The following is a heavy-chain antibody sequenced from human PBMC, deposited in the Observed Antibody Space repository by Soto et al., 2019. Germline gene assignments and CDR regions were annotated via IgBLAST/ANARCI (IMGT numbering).Heavy chain of an antibody. Sequence: QVQLVQSGAEVKKPGSSVKVSCKASGGTFSSYTISWVRQTPGQGLECMGRIIPILGIANYAQKFQGRVTITADKSTSTAYMELSSLRSEDTAVYYCARGDYYGSGSYYSHFDYWGQGTLVTVSS. CDR1: GGTFSSYT. J-gene: IGHJ4*02. V-gene: IGHV1-69*02. CDR2: IIPILGIA. D-gene: IGHD3-10*01. CDR3: ARGDYYGSGSYYSHFDY.